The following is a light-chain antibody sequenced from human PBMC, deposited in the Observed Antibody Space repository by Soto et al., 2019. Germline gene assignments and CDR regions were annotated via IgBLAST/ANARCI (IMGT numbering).Light chain of an antibody. CDR2: DVT. J-gene: IGLJ1*01. CDR1: SSDVGDYDY. Sequence: QSALTQPRSVSGSPGQSVTISCTGTSSDVGDYDYVSWYQQHPGKAPKLMIYDVTKRPSGVPDRFSGSKSGSTASLTISGLQAEDEADYYCCSYAGSYTYVFGPGTQLTVL. CDR3: CSYAGSYTYV. V-gene: IGLV2-11*01.